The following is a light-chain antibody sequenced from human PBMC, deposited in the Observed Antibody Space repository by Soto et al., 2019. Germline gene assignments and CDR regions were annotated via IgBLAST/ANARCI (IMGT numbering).Light chain of an antibody. CDR3: QQYHNWPPQYT. Sequence: EIVMTQSPASLSVSPGDGATLSCRASQSVASNVAWYQQKPGQGPRLLIHGASTRAVGVPARFSGSGSGTDFSLTIHSLQSEDFAVYYCQQYHNWPPQYTFGQGTQLQIK. CDR2: GAS. J-gene: IGKJ2*01. V-gene: IGKV3-15*01. CDR1: QSVASN.